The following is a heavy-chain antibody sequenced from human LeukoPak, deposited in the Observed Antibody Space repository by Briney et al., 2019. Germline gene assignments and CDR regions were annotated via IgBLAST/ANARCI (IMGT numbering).Heavy chain of an antibody. CDR2: INHSGST. D-gene: IGHD1-26*01. V-gene: IGHV4-34*01. CDR1: GGSFSGYY. Sequence: SETLSLTCAVYGGSFSGYYWSWIRQPPGKGLEGIGEINHSGSTNYNPSLKSRVTISVDTSKNQFSLKLSSVTAADTAVYYCAREDPEVGANYFDYWGQGTLVTVSS. CDR3: AREDPEVGANYFDY. J-gene: IGHJ4*02.